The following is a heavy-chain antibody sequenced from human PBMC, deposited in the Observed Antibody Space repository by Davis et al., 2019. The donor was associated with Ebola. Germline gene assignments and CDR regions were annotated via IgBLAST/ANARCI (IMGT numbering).Heavy chain of an antibody. J-gene: IGHJ4*02. CDR3: ARNLMRIVGPGPFEY. CDR2: ISTNTGKP. CDR1: GYTFTSYY. D-gene: IGHD2-8*01. Sequence: AASVKVSCKASGYTFTSYYMHWVRQAPGQGLEWLGWISTNTGKPTYAQGFTGRFVFSLDTSVSTAYVQISDLKAEDTAVYYCARNLMRIVGPGPFEYWGQGSLVTVSS. V-gene: IGHV7-4-1*02.